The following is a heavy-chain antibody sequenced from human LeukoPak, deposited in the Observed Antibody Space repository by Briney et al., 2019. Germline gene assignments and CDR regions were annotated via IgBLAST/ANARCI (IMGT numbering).Heavy chain of an antibody. CDR1: GFAFNTYT. V-gene: IGHV3-23*01. CDR2: ISGGGLST. CDR3: AKGELGYCTSASCYLVY. J-gene: IGHJ4*02. Sequence: GSLRLSCASSGFAFNTYTMTWVRPAPGRGLEWVSAISGGGLSTYYADSVKGRFTISRDNSKNTLYLQMHRLRAEDTAVYYCAKGELGYCTSASCYLVYWGQGTLVTVSS. D-gene: IGHD2-2*01.